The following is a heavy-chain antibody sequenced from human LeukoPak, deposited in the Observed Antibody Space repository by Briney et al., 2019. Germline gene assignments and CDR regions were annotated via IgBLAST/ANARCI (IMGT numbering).Heavy chain of an antibody. D-gene: IGHD5-18*01. CDR3: ARGRGYSYGIWECYFDY. J-gene: IGHJ4*02. CDR1: GGSFSGYY. CDR2: INHSGST. V-gene: IGHV4-34*01. Sequence: SETLSLTCAVYGGSFSGYYWSWIRQPPGKGLEWIGEINHSGSTNYNPSLKSRVTISVDTSKNQFSLKLSSVTAADTAVYYCARGRGYSYGIWECYFDYWGQGTLVTVSS.